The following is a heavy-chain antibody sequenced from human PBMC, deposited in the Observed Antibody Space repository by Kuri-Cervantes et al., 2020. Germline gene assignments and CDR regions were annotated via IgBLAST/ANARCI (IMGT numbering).Heavy chain of an antibody. Sequence: SLKIPCAASGFTFDDYAMRWVRQAPGKGLEWVSGISWNSGSIGYADSVKGRFTISRDNAKNSLYLQMNSLRAEDTALYYCAKDIDRVAAAGRGAFDIWGQGTMVTVSS. V-gene: IGHV3-9*01. CDR1: GFTFDDYA. CDR3: AKDIDRVAAAGRGAFDI. CDR2: ISWNSGSI. D-gene: IGHD6-13*01. J-gene: IGHJ3*02.